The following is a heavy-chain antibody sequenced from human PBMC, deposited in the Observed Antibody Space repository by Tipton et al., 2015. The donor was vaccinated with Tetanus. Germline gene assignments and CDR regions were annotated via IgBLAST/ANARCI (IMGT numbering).Heavy chain of an antibody. CDR3: AKGIEPKFYYDSSGYLVEAGYFQH. Sequence: SLRLSCAASGFTFSSYAMSWVRQAPGKGLEWVSAISGSGGSTYYADSVKGRFTISRDNSKNTLYLQMNSLRAEDTAVYYCAKGIEPKFYYDSSGYLVEAGYFQHWGQGTLVTVSS. D-gene: IGHD3-22*01. V-gene: IGHV3-23*01. J-gene: IGHJ1*01. CDR1: GFTFSSYA. CDR2: ISGSGGST.